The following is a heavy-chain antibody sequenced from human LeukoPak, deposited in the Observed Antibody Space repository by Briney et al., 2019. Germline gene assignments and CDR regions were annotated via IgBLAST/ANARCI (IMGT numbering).Heavy chain of an antibody. CDR1: GGSISSGDYF. CDR3: AGSTYYDFWSGYYCWFDP. Sequence: SETLSLTCSVSGGSISSGDYFWTWIRQPPGKGLEYIGYIYYSGTTYYNPSLKSRITMSVDMSANQFSLRLTSVSAADTAVYYCAGSTYYDFWSGYYCWFDPWGQGTLVTVSS. CDR2: IYYSGTT. D-gene: IGHD3-3*01. V-gene: IGHV4-30-4*01. J-gene: IGHJ5*02.